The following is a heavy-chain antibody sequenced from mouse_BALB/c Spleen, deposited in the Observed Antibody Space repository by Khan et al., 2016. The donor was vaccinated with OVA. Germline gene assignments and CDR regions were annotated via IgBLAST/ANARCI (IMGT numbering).Heavy chain of an antibody. D-gene: IGHD3-1*01. V-gene: IGHV1-63*02. Sequence: QVQLQQSGTELARPGTSVKMSCKAAGYTFSNYWIGWVKQRPGHGLEWIGDIYPGGGYTNYNENFKGKATLTADTSSSTAYMQLSSLASEDSAIYYGARGGEARARWDYFAYWGQGTTLTVPS. J-gene: IGHJ2*01. CDR2: IYPGGGYT. CDR3: ARGGEARARWDYFAY. CDR1: GYTFSNYW.